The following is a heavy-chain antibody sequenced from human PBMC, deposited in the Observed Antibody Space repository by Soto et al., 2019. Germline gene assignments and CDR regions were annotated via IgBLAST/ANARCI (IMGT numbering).Heavy chain of an antibody. J-gene: IGHJ4*02. D-gene: IGHD6-25*01. CDR2: IIPIFGTA. CDR3: ARGYSSEHFDY. Sequence: QVQLVQSGAEVKKPGSSVKVSCKASGGTFSSYAISWVRQAPGQGLEWMGGIIPIFGTANYAQKFQDRVTINADESTSTAYMELSSRRNEDTAVYYGARGYSSEHFDYWGQGTLVTVSA. CDR1: GGTFSSYA. V-gene: IGHV1-69*12.